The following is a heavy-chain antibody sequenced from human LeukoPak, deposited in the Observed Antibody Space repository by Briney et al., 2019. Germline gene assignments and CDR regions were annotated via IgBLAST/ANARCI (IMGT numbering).Heavy chain of an antibody. D-gene: IGHD3-10*01. J-gene: IGHJ4*02. V-gene: IGHV4-34*01. Sequence: KPSETLSLTCAVYGGSFSGYYWSWIRQPPGKGLEWIGEINHSGSTNYNPSLKSRVTISVDTSKNQFSLKLSSVTAADTAVYYCTRGQGYCGSGSYYGYWGQGTLVTVSS. CDR1: GGSFSGYY. CDR2: INHSGST. CDR3: TRGQGYCGSGSYYGY.